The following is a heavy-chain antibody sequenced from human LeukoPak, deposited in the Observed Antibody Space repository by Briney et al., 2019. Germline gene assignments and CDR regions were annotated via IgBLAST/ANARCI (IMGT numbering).Heavy chain of an antibody. Sequence: GGSLRLSCAAPGFTFDDYAMHWVRQAPGKGLEWVSGISWNSGSIGYADSVKGRFTISRDNAKNSLYLQMNSPRAEDTALYYCAKDILAVAGTSPNYFDYWGQGTLVTVSS. CDR3: AKDILAVAGTSPNYFDY. CDR2: ISWNSGSI. D-gene: IGHD6-19*01. CDR1: GFTFDDYA. J-gene: IGHJ4*02. V-gene: IGHV3-9*01.